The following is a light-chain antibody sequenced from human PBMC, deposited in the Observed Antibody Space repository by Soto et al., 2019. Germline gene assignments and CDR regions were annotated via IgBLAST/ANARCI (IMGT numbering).Light chain of an antibody. Sequence: QSVLTQPPSVSAAPGQKVTISCSGSSSNIGTYYVSWYQHVPGTAPKLLIYDNNERPSGIPDRFSGSKSGTSATLGITGLQSEDEADYHCGTWDSSLSAVVFRGGTKLTVL. V-gene: IGLV1-51*01. J-gene: IGLJ2*01. CDR2: DNN. CDR3: GTWDSSLSAVV. CDR1: SSNIGTYY.